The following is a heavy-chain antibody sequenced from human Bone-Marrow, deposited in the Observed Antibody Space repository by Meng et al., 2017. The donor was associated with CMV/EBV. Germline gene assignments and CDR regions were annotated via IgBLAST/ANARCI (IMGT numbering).Heavy chain of an antibody. J-gene: IGHJ5*02. D-gene: IGHD1-14*01. CDR3: ARDQPPGWVDP. V-gene: IGHV1-46*01. Sequence: ASVKVSCKASGYTFTGYYMHWVRQAPGQGLEWMGIINPSGGSTSYAQKFQGRVTMTRDTSTSTVYMELSSLRSEDTAVYYCARDQPPGWVDPWGQGTLVTVSS. CDR2: INPSGGST. CDR1: GYTFTGYY.